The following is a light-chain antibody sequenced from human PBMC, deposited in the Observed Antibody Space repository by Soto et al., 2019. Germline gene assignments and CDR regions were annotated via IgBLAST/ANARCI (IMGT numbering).Light chain of an antibody. CDR1: QSVTSSY. Sequence: EIVLTQSPGTLSLSPGEAATLSCRASQSVTSSYLAWYQQKPGQAPRLLIYGASSRATGIPDRFSSSGSGTDFILTISRLEPEDFAVYSCQQYGSSPLTFGQGTKVEI. CDR3: QQYGSSPLT. CDR2: GAS. J-gene: IGKJ1*01. V-gene: IGKV3-20*01.